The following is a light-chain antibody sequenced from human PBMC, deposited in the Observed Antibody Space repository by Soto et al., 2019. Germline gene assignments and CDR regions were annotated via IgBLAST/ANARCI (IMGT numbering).Light chain of an antibody. CDR3: CSYAGSPYV. Sequence: QSALTQPRSVSGSPGQSVTISCTGTSSDVGGYNYVSWHQQHPGKAPKLMISDVSKRPSGVPDRFSGSKSDNTASLTISGLQAEDEADYYCCSYAGSPYVFGTGTKLTVL. J-gene: IGLJ1*01. V-gene: IGLV2-11*01. CDR2: DVS. CDR1: SSDVGGYNY.